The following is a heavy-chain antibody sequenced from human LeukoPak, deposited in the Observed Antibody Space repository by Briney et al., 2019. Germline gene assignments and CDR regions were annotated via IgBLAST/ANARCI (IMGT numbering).Heavy chain of an antibody. CDR3: ARGSDTAAGLY. Sequence: SETLSLTCTVSGGSISGYYWSWIRQPPGKGLEWIGYIYYSGSTNYNPSLKSRVTISVDTSKNQFSLKVSSVTAADTAVYYCARGSDTAAGLYWGQGTLVTVSS. V-gene: IGHV4-59*12. CDR2: IYYSGST. J-gene: IGHJ4*02. CDR1: GGSISGYY. D-gene: IGHD6-13*01.